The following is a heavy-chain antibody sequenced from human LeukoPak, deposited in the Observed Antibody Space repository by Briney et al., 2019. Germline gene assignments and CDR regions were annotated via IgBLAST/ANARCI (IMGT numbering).Heavy chain of an antibody. Sequence: GASVKVSCKASGYTFTSYYMHWVRQAPGQGLEWMGIINPSGGSTSYAQNLQGRVTMTTDTSTSTAYMELKNLRSDDTAVYYCARVVPGSGSYEAPIDYWGQGTLVTVSS. CDR2: INPSGGST. CDR1: GYTFTSYY. V-gene: IGHV1-46*01. J-gene: IGHJ4*02. D-gene: IGHD1-26*01. CDR3: ARVVPGSGSYEAPIDY.